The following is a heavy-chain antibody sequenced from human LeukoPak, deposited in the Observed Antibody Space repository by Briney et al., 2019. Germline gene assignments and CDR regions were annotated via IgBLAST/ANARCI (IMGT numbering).Heavy chain of an antibody. Sequence: GGSLRLSCAASGFTFSDYYMSWIRQAPGKGLEWVSYISSSGSTIYYADSVKGRFTISRDNSKNTLYLQMNSLRAEDTAVYYCASARLSGSYQPNFDYWGQGTLVTVSS. J-gene: IGHJ4*02. CDR3: ASARLSGSYQPNFDY. V-gene: IGHV3-11*01. CDR2: ISSSGSTI. CDR1: GFTFSDYY. D-gene: IGHD3-10*01.